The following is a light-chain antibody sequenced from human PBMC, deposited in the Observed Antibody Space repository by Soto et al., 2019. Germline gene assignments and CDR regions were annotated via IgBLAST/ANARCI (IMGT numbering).Light chain of an antibody. CDR1: QTISSSS. J-gene: IGKJ3*01. CDR3: HQFGSSPLDT. CDR2: RAS. V-gene: IGKV3-20*01. Sequence: EIGLRQSPGTLSLSPGEEATRSSRASQTISSSSLAWYQQKPGQAPRLFIYRASRRAPGIPDRFSGSGSWTDFTLTISRLEPEDFAVYYCHQFGSSPLDTFGPGTKVEIK.